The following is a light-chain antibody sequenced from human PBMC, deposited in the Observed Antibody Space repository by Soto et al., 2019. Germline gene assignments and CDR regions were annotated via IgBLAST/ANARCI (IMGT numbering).Light chain of an antibody. CDR3: YSSEPESNYV. CDR2: KGT. V-gene: IGLV2-23*01. Sequence: QSALAQPASVSGSPGQSITISCTGTSSDVGAYNSVSWYQQHPHRAPQVIIYKGTQRPSGVSNRFSGSTSGNAASLTISALQADDEADYFCYSSEPESNYVFGTGTKVTVL. J-gene: IGLJ1*01. CDR1: SSDVGAYNS.